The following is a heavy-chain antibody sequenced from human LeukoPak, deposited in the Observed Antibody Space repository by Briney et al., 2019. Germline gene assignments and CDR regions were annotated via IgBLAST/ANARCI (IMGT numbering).Heavy chain of an antibody. CDR2: IKQDGSEK. CDR1: GFTFGDYA. J-gene: IGHJ6*02. CDR3: ARVSPYYGMDV. Sequence: GSLRLSCTASGFTFGDYAMSWVRQAPGKGLEWVANIKQDGSEKFYADSVKGRFTISRDNAKDSLYLQMNSLRAEDTAVYYCARVSPYYGMDVWGQGTTVTVSS. V-gene: IGHV3-7*04.